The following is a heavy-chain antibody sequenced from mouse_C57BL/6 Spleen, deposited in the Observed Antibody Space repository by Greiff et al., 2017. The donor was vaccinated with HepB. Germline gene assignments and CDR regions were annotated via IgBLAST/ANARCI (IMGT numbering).Heavy chain of an antibody. CDR1: GFNIKNTY. V-gene: IGHV14-3*01. Sequence: VQLQQSVAELVRPGASVKLSCTASGFNIKNTYMHWVKQRPEQGLEWIGRIDPANGNTKYAPKFQGKATITADTSSNTAYLQLSSLTSEDTAIYSGDSPLYGSSYYFDYWGQGTTLTVSS. D-gene: IGHD1-1*01. CDR2: IDPANGNT. J-gene: IGHJ2*01. CDR3: DSPLYGSSYYFDY.